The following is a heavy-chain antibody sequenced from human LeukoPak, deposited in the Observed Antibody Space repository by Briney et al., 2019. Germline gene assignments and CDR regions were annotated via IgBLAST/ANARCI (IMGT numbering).Heavy chain of an antibody. V-gene: IGHV3-23*01. CDR2: ISGSGGST. J-gene: IGHJ4*02. Sequence: GESLKISCAASGFTFSSYAMSWVRQAPGKGLEWVSAISGSGGSTYYADSVKGRFTISRDNSKNTLYLQMNSLRAEDTAVYYCAKDAVGVTMIVVVITYYFDYWGQGTLVTVSS. CDR1: GFTFSSYA. CDR3: AKDAVGVTMIVVVITYYFDY. D-gene: IGHD3-22*01.